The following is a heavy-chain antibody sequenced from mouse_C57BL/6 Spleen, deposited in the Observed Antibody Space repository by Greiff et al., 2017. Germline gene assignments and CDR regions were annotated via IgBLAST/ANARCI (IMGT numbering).Heavy chain of an antibody. CDR2: IHPNSGST. CDR1: GYTFTSYW. D-gene: IGHD2-3*01. V-gene: IGHV1-64*01. Sequence: QVQLKQPGAELVKPGASVKLSCKASGYTFTSYWMHWVKQRPGQGLEWIGMIHPNSGSTNYNEKFKSKATLTVDKSSSTAYMQLSSLTSEDSAVYYCARYSDGYYVEFDYWGQGTTLTVSS. CDR3: ARYSDGYYVEFDY. J-gene: IGHJ2*01.